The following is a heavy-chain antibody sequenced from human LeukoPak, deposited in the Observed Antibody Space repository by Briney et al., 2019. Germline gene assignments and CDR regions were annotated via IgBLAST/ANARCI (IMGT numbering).Heavy chain of an antibody. J-gene: IGHJ6*02. V-gene: IGHV3-7*01. CDR2: IKQDGSEK. Sequence: PGGSLRLSCAASGFTVSSNYMSWVRQAPGKGLEWVANIKQDGSEKYYVDSVKGRFTISRDNAKNSLYLQMNSLRAEDTAVYYCARDRVHYYGMDVWGQGTTVTVSS. CDR1: GFTVSSNY. D-gene: IGHD3-3*01. CDR3: ARDRVHYYGMDV.